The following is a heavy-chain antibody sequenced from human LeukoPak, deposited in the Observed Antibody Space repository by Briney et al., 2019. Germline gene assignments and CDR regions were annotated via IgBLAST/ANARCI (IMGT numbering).Heavy chain of an antibody. CDR3: ARIRACSSTSYFSPEGWFDP. CDR2: ICAYNGNT. CDR1: GYTFTSYG. J-gene: IGHJ5*02. Sequence: ASVKVSCKASGYTFTSYGISWVRQAPGQGLEWMGWICAYNGNTNYAQKLKGRVTLTTDTSTTTAYMGLRSLGSDDTAVYYCARIRACSSTSYFSPEGWFDPWGQGTLVTVSS. V-gene: IGHV1-18*01. D-gene: IGHD2-2*01.